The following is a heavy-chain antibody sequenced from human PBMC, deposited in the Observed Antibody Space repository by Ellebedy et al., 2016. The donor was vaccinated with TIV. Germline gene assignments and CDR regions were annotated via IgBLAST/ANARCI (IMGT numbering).Heavy chain of an antibody. CDR1: GGSISSYY. J-gene: IGHJ5*02. Sequence: SETLSLTXTVSGGSISSYYWSWIRQPPGKGLEWIGEINHIGSTNYNPSLKSRVTISVDTSKNQFSLKLSSVTAADTAVYYCARTNLPAAMRIGWFDPWGQGTLVTVSS. D-gene: IGHD2-2*01. V-gene: IGHV4-34*01. CDR2: INHIGST. CDR3: ARTNLPAAMRIGWFDP.